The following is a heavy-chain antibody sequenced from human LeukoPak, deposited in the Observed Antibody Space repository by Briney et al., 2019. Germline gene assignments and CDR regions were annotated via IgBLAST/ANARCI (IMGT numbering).Heavy chain of an antibody. CDR3: ARDFRDIVVVPAAPPRYYYYYYMDV. CDR1: GGSISSGDYY. V-gene: IGHV4-30-4*08. D-gene: IGHD2-2*01. J-gene: IGHJ6*03. Sequence: PSETLSLTCTVSGGSISSGDYYWSWIRQPPGKGLEWIGYIYYSGSTYYNPSLKSRVTISVDTSKNQFSLKLSSVTAAGTAVYYCARDFRDIVVVPAAPPRYYYYYYMDVWGKGTTVTVSS. CDR2: IYYSGST.